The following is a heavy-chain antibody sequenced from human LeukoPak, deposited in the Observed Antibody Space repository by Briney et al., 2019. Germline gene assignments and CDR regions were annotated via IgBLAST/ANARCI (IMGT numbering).Heavy chain of an antibody. V-gene: IGHV3-23*01. J-gene: IGHJ4*02. CDR2: ISGSGGST. Sequence: GGSLRLSCAASGFTFSSYAMSWVRQAPGKGLEWVSAISGSGGSTYYADSVEGRFTISRDNSKNTLYLQMNSLRAEDTAVYYCAKFHIVVVPAASLCFDYWGQGTLVTVSS. CDR3: AKFHIVVVPAASLCFDY. D-gene: IGHD2-2*01. CDR1: GFTFSSYA.